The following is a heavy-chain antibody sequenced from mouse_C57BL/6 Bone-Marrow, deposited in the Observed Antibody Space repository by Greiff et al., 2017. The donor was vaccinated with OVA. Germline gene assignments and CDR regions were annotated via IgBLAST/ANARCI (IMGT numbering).Heavy chain of an antibody. CDR2: ISSGGSYT. V-gene: IGHV5-6*01. D-gene: IGHD1-1*01. CDR1: GFTFSSYG. CDR3: ARHGDYGSFVDY. Sequence: EVQGVESGGDLVKPGGSLKLSCAASGFTFSSYGMSWVRQTPDQRLEWVATISSGGSYTYYPDSVKGRFTISSDNAKNTLYLQMSSRKSDDTAMYYCARHGDYGSFVDYWGQGTTLTVSA. J-gene: IGHJ2*01.